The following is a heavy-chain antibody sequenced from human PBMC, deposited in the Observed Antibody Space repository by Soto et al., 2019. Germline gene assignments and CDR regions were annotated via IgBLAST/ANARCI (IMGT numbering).Heavy chain of an antibody. J-gene: IGHJ3*02. Sequence: EVQLVESGGGLIQPGGSLRLSCAASGFTVSSNDMTWVRQAPGMGLEWVSVINSGGNSYYADSVKGRFTISRDNSKNTVYLQMNSLRAEDTAVYYCARDLGWQLRAFDIWGQGTMVTVS. CDR3: ARDLGWQLRAFDI. CDR2: INSGGNS. CDR1: GFTVSSND. D-gene: IGHD1-26*01. V-gene: IGHV3-53*01.